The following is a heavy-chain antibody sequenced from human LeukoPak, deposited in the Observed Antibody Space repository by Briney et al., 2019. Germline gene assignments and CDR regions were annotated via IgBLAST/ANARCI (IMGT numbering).Heavy chain of an antibody. J-gene: IGHJ4*02. D-gene: IGHD1-20*01. CDR3: TTDQTLAYNWNDGDY. CDR2: IKSKTDGGTT. CDR1: GFTFSNAW. V-gene: IGHV3-15*01. Sequence: GGSLRLSCAASGFTFSNAWMSWVRQAPGKGLEWVGRIKSKTDGGTTDYAAPVKGRFTISRDDSKNTLYLQMNSLKTEDTAVYYCTTDQTLAYNWNDGDYWGQGTLVTVSS.